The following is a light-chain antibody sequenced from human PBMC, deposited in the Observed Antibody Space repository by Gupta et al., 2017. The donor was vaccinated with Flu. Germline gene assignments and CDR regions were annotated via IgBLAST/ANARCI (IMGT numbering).Light chain of an antibody. Sequence: ITISCTGTSSDVGNYALVSWYQHHPGKAPKLIISEVTTRPSGVSSRFSGSKSGNSASLTIXGXQADDEXDYYCCSFAGSSASYVFGTGTKVTVL. CDR3: CSFAGSSASYV. J-gene: IGLJ1*01. CDR2: EVT. V-gene: IGLV2-23*02. CDR1: SSDVGNYAL.